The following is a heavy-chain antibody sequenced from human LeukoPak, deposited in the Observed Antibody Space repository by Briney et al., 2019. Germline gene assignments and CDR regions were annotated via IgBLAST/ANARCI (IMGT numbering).Heavy chain of an antibody. V-gene: IGHV4-61*01. CDR1: GGSVSSDSYY. Sequence: SETLSLTCTVSGGSVSSDSYYWSWIRQPPGKKLEWIGYIYNSGNANYNPSLKSRVTMSVDTSKNQFSLKLSSVTAADTAVYYCARDRYALTFDYWGQGTLVTVSS. J-gene: IGHJ4*02. D-gene: IGHD3-16*01. CDR2: IYNSGNA. CDR3: ARDRYALTFDY.